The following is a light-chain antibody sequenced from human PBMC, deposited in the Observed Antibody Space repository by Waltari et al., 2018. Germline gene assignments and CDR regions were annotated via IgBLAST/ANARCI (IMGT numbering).Light chain of an antibody. Sequence: QLTQSPSSLSASVGDRVTITCRASQGISDYLAWYQQKPGKAPKLLIYAASTLQSGVPSRFSGSGAGTDFTLTISSLHPEDFATYDCELLMSAQWTFGQGTKVAIK. CDR1: QGISDY. J-gene: IGKJ1*01. CDR2: AAS. CDR3: ELLMSAQWT. V-gene: IGKV1-9*01.